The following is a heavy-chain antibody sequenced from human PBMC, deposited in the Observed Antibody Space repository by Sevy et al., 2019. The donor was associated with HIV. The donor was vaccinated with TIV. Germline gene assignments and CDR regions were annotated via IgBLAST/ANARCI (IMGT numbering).Heavy chain of an antibody. J-gene: IGHJ4*02. D-gene: IGHD3-3*01. CDR1: GFTFSSYW. CDR2: IKQDGSEK. CDR3: ARVLYYDFWSGYYSMGFDY. Sequence: GGSLRLSCAASGFTFSSYWMSWVRQAPGKGLEWVANIKQDGSEKYCVDSVKGRFTISRDNAKNSLYLQMNSLRAEDTAVYYCARVLYYDFWSGYYSMGFDYWGQGTLVTVSS. V-gene: IGHV3-7*01.